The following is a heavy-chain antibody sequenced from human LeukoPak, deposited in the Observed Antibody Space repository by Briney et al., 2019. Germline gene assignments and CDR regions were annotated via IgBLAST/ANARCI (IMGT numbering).Heavy chain of an antibody. Sequence: SETLSLTCTVSGYSISSGYYWGWIRQPPGKGLEWIGSIYHSGSTYYNPSLKSRVTISVDTSKNQFSLKLSSVTAADTAGYYCARGHRDGYNYLSEEFDYWGQGTLVTVSS. J-gene: IGHJ4*02. CDR2: IYHSGST. V-gene: IGHV4-38-2*02. CDR1: GYSISSGYY. D-gene: IGHD5-24*01. CDR3: ARGHRDGYNYLSEEFDY.